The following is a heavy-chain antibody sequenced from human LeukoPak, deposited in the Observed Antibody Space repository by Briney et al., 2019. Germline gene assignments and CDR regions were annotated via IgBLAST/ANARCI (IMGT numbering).Heavy chain of an antibody. CDR2: ISAYNGNT. CDR3: ARDRGSSSWYNYYYYYYYGMDV. J-gene: IGHJ6*02. CDR1: GGTFSSYA. D-gene: IGHD6-13*01. V-gene: IGHV1-18*01. Sequence: ASVKVSCKASGGTFSSYAISWVRQAPGQGLEWMGWISAYNGNTNYAQKLQGRVTMTTDTSTSTAYMELRSLRSDDTAVYYCARDRGSSSWYNYYYYYYYGMDVWGQGTTVTVSS.